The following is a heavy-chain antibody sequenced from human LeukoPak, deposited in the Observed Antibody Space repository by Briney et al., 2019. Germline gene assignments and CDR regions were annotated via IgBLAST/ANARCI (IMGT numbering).Heavy chain of an antibody. Sequence: PGGSLRLSCAASGFTFSSYSMNWVRQAPGKGLEWVSYISSSSSTIYYADSVKGRFTISRDNAKNSLYLQMNSLRAEDTAVYYCARDRRMVRYYFDYWGQGTLVTVSS. CDR3: ARDRRMVRYYFDY. V-gene: IGHV3-48*01. D-gene: IGHD3-10*01. J-gene: IGHJ4*02. CDR2: ISSSSSTI. CDR1: GFTFSSYS.